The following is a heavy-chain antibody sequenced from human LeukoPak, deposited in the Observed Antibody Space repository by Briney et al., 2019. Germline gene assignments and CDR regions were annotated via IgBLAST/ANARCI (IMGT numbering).Heavy chain of an antibody. D-gene: IGHD5-12*01. CDR1: GFTFSSYA. CDR3: ARVGYAGLDY. V-gene: IGHV3-23*01. Sequence: GGSLRLSCAASGFTFSSYAMSWVRQAPGKGLEWVSGISGSGGSTYYGDSVKGRFTISRGNSKNTLYLQMSSLRVEDTAVYYCARVGYAGLDYWGQGTLVTVSS. CDR2: ISGSGGST. J-gene: IGHJ4*02.